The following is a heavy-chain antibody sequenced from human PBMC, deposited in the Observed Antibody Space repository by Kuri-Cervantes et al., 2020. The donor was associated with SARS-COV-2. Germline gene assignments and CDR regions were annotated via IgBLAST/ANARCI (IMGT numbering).Heavy chain of an antibody. CDR3: ARGLGVSLHYYYYYYMDV. CDR1: GGSFSGYD. CDR2: IIHSGST. D-gene: IGHD6-6*01. J-gene: IGHJ6*03. V-gene: IGHV4-34*01. Sequence: AESLTLTCAAYGGSFSGYDWSWIRQPPGKGLEWIGEIIHSGSTNYNPSLKRRVTISVDTSKNQFSLKLRTVTAADTAVYYCARGLGVSLHYYYYYYMDVWGKGTTVTVSS.